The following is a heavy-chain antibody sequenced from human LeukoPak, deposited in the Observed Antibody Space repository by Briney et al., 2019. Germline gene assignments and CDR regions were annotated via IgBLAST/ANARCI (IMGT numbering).Heavy chain of an antibody. CDR2: IYYGGGT. CDR3: ARERGDYDSDNWFDS. J-gene: IGHJ5*01. D-gene: IGHD4-17*01. CDR1: GASIGSYF. V-gene: IGHV4-59*01. Sequence: SETLSLTCTVSGASIGSYFWSWIRQPPGKGLEWIGYIYYGGGTNYNPSFESRITISVDTSKNRISLNLTSVTASDTAIYYCARERGDYDSDNWFDSWAREPWSPSPQ.